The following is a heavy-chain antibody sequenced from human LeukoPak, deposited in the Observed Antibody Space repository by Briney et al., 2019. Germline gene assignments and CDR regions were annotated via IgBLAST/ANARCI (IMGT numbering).Heavy chain of an antibody. Sequence: PSETLSLTCAVYGGSFSGYYWSWIRQPPGKGLEWIGETNHSGSTNYNPSLRSRVTISVDTSKNQFSLKLSSVTAADTAVYYCARGRDGYNYLDYWGQGTLVTVSS. CDR3: ARGRDGYNYLDY. CDR1: GGSFSGYY. J-gene: IGHJ4*02. CDR2: TNHSGST. V-gene: IGHV4-34*01. D-gene: IGHD5-24*01.